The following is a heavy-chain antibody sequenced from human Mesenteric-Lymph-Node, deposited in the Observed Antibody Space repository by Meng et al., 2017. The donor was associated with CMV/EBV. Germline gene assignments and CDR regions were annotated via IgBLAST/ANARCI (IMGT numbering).Heavy chain of an antibody. CDR2: IRVNGGSK. D-gene: IGHD2-2*02. Sequence: GESLKISCAASGFTFSGYTMHWVRQAPGKGLEYVSAIRVNGGSKYYADSVKGRFTISRDNSKNTLYLQMVSLRPEDMAVYYCARGYCNGTGCYRYFDYWGQGTLVTVSS. J-gene: IGHJ4*02. CDR1: GFTFSGYT. CDR3: ARGYCNGTGCYRYFDY. V-gene: IGHV3-64*02.